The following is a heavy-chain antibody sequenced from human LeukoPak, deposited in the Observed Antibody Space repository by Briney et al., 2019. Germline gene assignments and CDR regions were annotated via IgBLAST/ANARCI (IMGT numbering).Heavy chain of an antibody. D-gene: IGHD2-15*01. J-gene: IGHJ5*02. Sequence: SETLSLTCAVYGGSFSGYYWSWIRQPPGKGLEWIGEIDHSGSTNYNPSLKSRVTISVDTSKNQFSLKLSSVTAADTAVYYCARGLVLFAVVAATRAWFDPWGQGTLVTVSS. CDR1: GGSFSGYY. CDR3: ARGLVLFAVVAATRAWFDP. V-gene: IGHV4-34*01. CDR2: IDHSGST.